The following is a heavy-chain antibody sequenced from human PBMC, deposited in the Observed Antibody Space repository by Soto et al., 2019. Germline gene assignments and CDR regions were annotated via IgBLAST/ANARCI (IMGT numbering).Heavy chain of an antibody. V-gene: IGHV6-1*01. Sequence: PSQTLSLTCVISGDSVSSNTASWNLIRQSPSRGLEWLGRTYFRSKWYNDYAVSVKSRIIINPDTSNNQFSLQLNSVTPEDTAVYFCAKGDNLGPKTGYAFDPWGQGIMVTVSS. CDR1: GDSVSSNTAS. D-gene: IGHD5-12*01. CDR2: TYFRSKWYN. CDR3: AKGDNLGPKTGYAFDP. J-gene: IGHJ5*02.